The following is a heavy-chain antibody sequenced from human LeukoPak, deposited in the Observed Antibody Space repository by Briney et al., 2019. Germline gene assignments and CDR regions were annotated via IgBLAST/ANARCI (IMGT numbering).Heavy chain of an antibody. V-gene: IGHV3-30-3*01. J-gene: IGHJ4*02. CDR3: ARDNIAVAHLDY. CDR2: ISHDGSNK. Sequence: GGSLRLSCAASGFTFSSYAMHWVRQAPGKGLEWVAVISHDGSNKYYADSVKGRFTISRDNSKNTLYLQMNSLRAEDTAVYYCARDNIAVAHLDYWGQGTLVTVSS. CDR1: GFTFSSYA. D-gene: IGHD6-19*01.